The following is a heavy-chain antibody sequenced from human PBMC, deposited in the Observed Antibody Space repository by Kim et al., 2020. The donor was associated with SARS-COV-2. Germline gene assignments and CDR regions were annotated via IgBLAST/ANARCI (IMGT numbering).Heavy chain of an antibody. V-gene: IGHV3-11*06. Sequence: GGSMRLSCAASGFTFSDYYMSWIRQAPGKGLDWVSYISSSSSYTNYADYVKGRFTISRDNAKNSLYLQMNSLRAEDTAVYYCATISMDSSSWYLRVMDYYYYGMDVWGQGTTVTVSS. D-gene: IGHD6-13*01. CDR1: GFTFSDYY. J-gene: IGHJ6*02. CDR2: ISSSSSYT. CDR3: ATISMDSSSWYLRVMDYYYYGMDV.